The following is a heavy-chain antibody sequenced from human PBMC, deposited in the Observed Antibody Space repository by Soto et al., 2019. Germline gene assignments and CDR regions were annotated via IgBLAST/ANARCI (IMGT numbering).Heavy chain of an antibody. CDR1: GYTFTSYG. V-gene: IGHV1-18*01. CDR3: ARTSHYYDSGGWWFDP. J-gene: IGHJ5*02. CDR2: ISAYNGNT. Sequence: ASVKVSCKASGYTFTSYGISWVRQAPGQGLEWMGWISAYNGNTNYAQKLQGRVTMTTDTSTSTAYMELRSLRSDDTAVYYCARTSHYYDSGGWWFDPWGQGTLVTVSS. D-gene: IGHD3-22*01.